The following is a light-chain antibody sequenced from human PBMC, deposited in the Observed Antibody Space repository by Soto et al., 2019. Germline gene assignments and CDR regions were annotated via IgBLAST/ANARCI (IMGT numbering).Light chain of an antibody. Sequence: QSALTQPASVSGSPGQSIAISCTGASSDVGGYNYVSWYQQHPGQAPKLIIYEVSNRPSGVSNRFSGSKSGNTASLTISGLQAEDEADYYCSSYTSSTNWVFGGGTKLTVL. CDR3: SSYTSSTNWV. J-gene: IGLJ3*02. CDR1: SSDVGGYNY. V-gene: IGLV2-14*01. CDR2: EVS.